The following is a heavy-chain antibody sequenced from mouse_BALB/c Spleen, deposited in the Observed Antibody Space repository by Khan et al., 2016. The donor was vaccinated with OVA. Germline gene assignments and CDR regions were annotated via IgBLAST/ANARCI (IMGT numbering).Heavy chain of an antibody. CDR3: ARNRDGGSYWYFDV. D-gene: IGHD3-3*01. J-gene: IGHJ1*01. CDR2: MWIGGST. Sequence: QVQLKASGPGLVAPSQSLSITCTVSGFSLSRYSIYWVRQPPGKGLEWLGIMWIGGSTDYNSALKSRLSISKDNSKSQVFLKMNSLQTDDTAMYYCARNRDGGSYWYFDVWGAGTTVTVSS. V-gene: IGHV2-6-4*01. CDR1: GFSLSRYS.